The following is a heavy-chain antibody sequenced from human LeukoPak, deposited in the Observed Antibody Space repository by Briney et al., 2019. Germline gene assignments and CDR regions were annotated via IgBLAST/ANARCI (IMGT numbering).Heavy chain of an antibody. Sequence: GSLRLSCAASGFTFSSYEMNWVRQAPGKGLEWVSYISSSGSTIYYADSVKGRFTISRDNAKNSLYLQMNSLRAEDTAVYYCAGAWGYSSGWYFFDYWGQGTLVTVSS. D-gene: IGHD6-19*01. CDR2: ISSSGSTI. J-gene: IGHJ4*02. V-gene: IGHV3-48*03. CDR1: GFTFSSYE. CDR3: AGAWGYSSGWYFFDY.